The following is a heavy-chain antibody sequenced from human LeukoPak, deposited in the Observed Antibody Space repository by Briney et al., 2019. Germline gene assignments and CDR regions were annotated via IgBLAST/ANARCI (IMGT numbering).Heavy chain of an antibody. CDR2: INHSGST. Sequence: PSETLSLTCAVYGGSFSGYYWSWIRQPPGKGLELIGDINHSGSTNYNPSLKSRVTISVDTSKNQFSLKLSSVTAADTAVYYCARIGYDFWSGYYSLFDYWGQGTLVTVSS. CDR1: GGSFSGYY. CDR3: ARIGYDFWSGYYSLFDY. D-gene: IGHD3-3*01. V-gene: IGHV4-34*01. J-gene: IGHJ4*02.